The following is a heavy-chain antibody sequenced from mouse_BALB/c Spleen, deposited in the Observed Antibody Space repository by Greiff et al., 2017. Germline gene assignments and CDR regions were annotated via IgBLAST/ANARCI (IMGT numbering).Heavy chain of an antibody. D-gene: IGHD1-3*01. CDR2: ISSGGGST. Sequence: EVQLVESGGGLVKPGGSLKLSCAASGFAFSSYDMSWVRQTPEKRLEWVAYISSGGGSTYYPDTVKGRFTISRVNAKNTLYLQMSSLKSEDTAMYYCARHEGKGAMDYWGQGTSVTVSS. CDR1: GFAFSSYD. J-gene: IGHJ4*01. CDR3: ARHEGKGAMDY. V-gene: IGHV5-12-1*01.